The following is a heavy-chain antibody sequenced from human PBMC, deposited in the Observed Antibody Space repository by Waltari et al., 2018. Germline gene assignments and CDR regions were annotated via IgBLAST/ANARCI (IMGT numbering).Heavy chain of an antibody. CDR2: IRRDGSQA. Sequence: EQLVESGGGLVQPGGSLRLSCEGSGFTFRNYWMSWVRQAPGKGLEWVANIRRDGSQANYVDSVKGRFTISRDNAKKSLYLQMNSLRAEDTGVYYCARESTASNEGVWGQGTLVTVSS. CDR1: GFTFRNYW. V-gene: IGHV3-7*01. CDR3: ARESTASNEGV. D-gene: IGHD4-17*01. J-gene: IGHJ4*02.